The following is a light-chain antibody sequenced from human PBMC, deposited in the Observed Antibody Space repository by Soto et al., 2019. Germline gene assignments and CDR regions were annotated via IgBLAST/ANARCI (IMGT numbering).Light chain of an antibody. Sequence: EIPVTQSPATLSVSPGERATLSCRASQSVRTNLAWYQQKPGQAPRLVIYAASTRASGVPARFSGSGSGTEFTLTISSVQSEDFAVYYCQQYDRWWTFGKGT. V-gene: IGKV3D-15*01. J-gene: IGKJ1*01. CDR3: QQYDRWWT. CDR2: AAS. CDR1: QSVRTN.